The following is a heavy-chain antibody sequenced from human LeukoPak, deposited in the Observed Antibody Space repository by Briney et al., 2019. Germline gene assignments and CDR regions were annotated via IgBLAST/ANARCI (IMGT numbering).Heavy chain of an antibody. CDR2: ININSGGT. CDR1: GYTFTGYY. Sequence: ATVKVSCKASGYTFTGYYMHWVRQAPGQGLEWMGWININSGGTNYAQKFQGRVTMTRDTSISTAYMELSRLRSDDTAVYYCARSRTGSGFLFDYWGQGTLVTVSS. V-gene: IGHV1-2*02. CDR3: ARSRTGSGFLFDY. D-gene: IGHD3/OR15-3a*01. J-gene: IGHJ4*02.